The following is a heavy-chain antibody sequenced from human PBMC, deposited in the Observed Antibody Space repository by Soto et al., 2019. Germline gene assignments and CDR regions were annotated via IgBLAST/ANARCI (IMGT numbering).Heavy chain of an antibody. D-gene: IGHD3-10*01. CDR1: GFSLSTSGVG. CDR3: AHSPILWFGEAFNDY. Sequence: QITLKESGPTLVKPTQTLTLTCTFSGFSLSTSGVGVGWIRQPPGKALEWLALIYWNDDKRYSPSLKSRLTITKDTSKNQVVLTMTNMDPVDTATYYCAHSPILWFGEAFNDYWGQGTLVTVSS. V-gene: IGHV2-5*01. J-gene: IGHJ4*02. CDR2: IYWNDDK.